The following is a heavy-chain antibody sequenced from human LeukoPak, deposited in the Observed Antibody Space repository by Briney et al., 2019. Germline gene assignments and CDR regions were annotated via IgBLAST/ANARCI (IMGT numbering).Heavy chain of an antibody. Sequence: GSSVKVSCKASGGTFSSYAISWVRQAPGQGLEWMGGIIPIFGTANYAQKFQGRVTITTDESTSTAYMELSSLRSDDTAVYYCARIPSPGYYYGSGAIDYWGQGTLVTVSS. CDR2: IIPIFGTA. D-gene: IGHD3-10*01. CDR3: ARIPSPGYYYGSGAIDY. V-gene: IGHV1-69*05. CDR1: GGTFSSYA. J-gene: IGHJ4*02.